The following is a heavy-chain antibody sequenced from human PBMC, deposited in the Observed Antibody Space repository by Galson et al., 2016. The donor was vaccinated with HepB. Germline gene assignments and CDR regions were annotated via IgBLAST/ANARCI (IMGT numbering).Heavy chain of an antibody. J-gene: IGHJ4*02. V-gene: IGHV1-8*01. D-gene: IGHD6-19*01. CDR1: GYTFTNYD. Sequence: SVKVSCKASGYTFTNYDINWVRQAPGQGLEWMGRMHPKSGNTGFAQKFKGRVTMTRNTSISTAYMELRGLKSEDTAVYYCAGPIAVTAFGQKPLNYWGQGTLVTVSS. CDR3: AGPIAVTAFGQKPLNY. CDR2: MHPKSGNT.